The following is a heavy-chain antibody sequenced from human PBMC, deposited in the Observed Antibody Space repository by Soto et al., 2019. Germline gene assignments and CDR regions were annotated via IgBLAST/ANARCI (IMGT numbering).Heavy chain of an antibody. J-gene: IGHJ6*02. CDR1: GGSISSYY. V-gene: IGHV4-59*01. CDR3: ARVPYSSGWHYYYYGMDV. D-gene: IGHD6-19*01. CDR2: IYYSGST. Sequence: PSETLSLTCTVSGGSISSYYWSWIRQPPGKGLEWIGYIYYSGSTNYNPSLKSRVTITVDTSKNQLSLKLSYVTAADTAVYYCARVPYSSGWHYYYYGMDVWGQGTTVTVSS.